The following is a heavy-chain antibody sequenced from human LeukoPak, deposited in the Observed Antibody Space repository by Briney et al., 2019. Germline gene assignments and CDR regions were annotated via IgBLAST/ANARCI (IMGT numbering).Heavy chain of an antibody. D-gene: IGHD6-19*01. CDR2: ISGSGEGT. CDR1: GLTFSGYP. J-gene: IGHJ4*02. CDR3: ARQSGRSGWYNDY. Sequence: PGGSLRLSCAASGLTFSGYPMTWVRQAPGKGLEWVSGISGSGEGTYYADSVKGRFTISRDNCKNTLYLQMNNLRVEDRAVYYCARQSGRSGWYNDYWGQGTLVTVSS. V-gene: IGHV3-23*01.